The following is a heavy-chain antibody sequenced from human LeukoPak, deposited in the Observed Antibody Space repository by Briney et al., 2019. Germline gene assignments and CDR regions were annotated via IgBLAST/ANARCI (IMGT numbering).Heavy chain of an antibody. D-gene: IGHD4-23*01. CDR2: IYSSGST. J-gene: IGHJ6*03. V-gene: IGHV4-4*07. CDR1: GGSIISYY. CDR3: ARVGGNSYYYSFLDV. Sequence: PSETLSLTCTVSGGSIISYYWSWIRQPAGKGLEYIGRIYSSGSTNYNPSLKSRVTISVDKSKNQFSLILSSVTAADTAVYYCARVGGNSYYYSFLDVWGRGTMVTVSS.